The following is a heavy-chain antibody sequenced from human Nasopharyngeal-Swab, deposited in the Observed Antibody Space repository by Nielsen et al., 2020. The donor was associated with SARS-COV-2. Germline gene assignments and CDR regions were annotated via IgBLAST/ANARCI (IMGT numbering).Heavy chain of an antibody. CDR3: AREDGIAAAGTDY. CDR1: GDTFTCYG. D-gene: IGHD6-13*01. Sequence: ASVKVSCKASGDTFTCYGISWARQAPGQGLEWMGWISAYNGNTNYAQKLQGRVTMTTDTSTSTAYMELRSLRSYDTAVYSCAREDGIAAAGTDYWGQGTLVTVSS. J-gene: IGHJ4*02. V-gene: IGHV1-18*01. CDR2: ISAYNGNT.